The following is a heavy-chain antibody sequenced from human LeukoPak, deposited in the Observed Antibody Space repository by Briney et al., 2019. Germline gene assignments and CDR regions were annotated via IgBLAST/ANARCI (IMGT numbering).Heavy chain of an antibody. CDR3: TRVVLVGTTYSYFDY. J-gene: IGHJ4*02. V-gene: IGHV3-72*01. CDR2: TRKKTNSYTT. D-gene: IGHD1-26*01. Sequence: GGSLRLSRAASGSTFSSYGMHWVRQAPGKGLEWVGRTRKKTNSYTTEYAASVKGRFTISRDDSKNSLYLQMNSLKAEDTAVYYCTRVVLVGTTYSYFDYWGQGTLVTVSS. CDR1: GSTFSSYG.